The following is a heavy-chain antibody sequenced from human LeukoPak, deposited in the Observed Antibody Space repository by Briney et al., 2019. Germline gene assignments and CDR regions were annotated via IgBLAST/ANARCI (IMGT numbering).Heavy chain of an antibody. CDR1: GFTFSSYS. J-gene: IGHJ4*02. D-gene: IGHD6-6*01. CDR3: ARGGYSSSSGHFDY. Sequence: GGSLRLSCAASGFTFSSYSMNWVRQAPGKGLEWASSISSSSSYIYYADSVKGRFTISRDNAKNSLYLQMNSLRAEDTAVYYCARGGYSSSSGHFDYWGQGTLVTVSS. V-gene: IGHV3-21*01. CDR2: ISSSSSYI.